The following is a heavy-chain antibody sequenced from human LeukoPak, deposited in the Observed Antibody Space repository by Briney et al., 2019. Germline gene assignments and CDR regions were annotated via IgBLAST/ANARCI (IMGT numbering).Heavy chain of an antibody. CDR3: ARSLPYGTTWYGRSDF. D-gene: IGHD6-13*01. CDR2: IRQDGDTK. V-gene: IGHV3-7*03. Sequence: GESLRLSCAASGFPFNAYWMTWVRQAPGKGLEWVANIRQDGDTKYYVDSVKGRFTISRDNAMNSLYLQMNSLRAEDTAIYYCARSLPYGTTWYGRSDFWGQGTLVTVSS. CDR1: GFPFNAYW. J-gene: IGHJ4*02.